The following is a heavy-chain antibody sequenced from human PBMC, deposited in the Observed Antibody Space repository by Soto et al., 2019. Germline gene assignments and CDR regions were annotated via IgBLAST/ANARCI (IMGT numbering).Heavy chain of an antibody. CDR3: ARGNYYGSGSPAYYYYGMDV. CDR1: GYTFTGYY. Sequence: QAQLVQSGAEVKKPGASVKVSCKASGYTFTGYYMHWVRQAPGQGLEWMGWINPNSGGTNYAQKFQGWVTMTRDTSISTAYMELSRLRSDDTAVYYCARGNYYGSGSPAYYYYGMDVWGQGTTVTVSS. CDR2: INPNSGGT. V-gene: IGHV1-2*04. D-gene: IGHD3-10*01. J-gene: IGHJ6*02.